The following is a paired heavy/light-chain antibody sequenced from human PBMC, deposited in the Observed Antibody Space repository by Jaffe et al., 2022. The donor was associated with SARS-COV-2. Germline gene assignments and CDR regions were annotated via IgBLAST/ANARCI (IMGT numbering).Light chain of an antibody. CDR1: QTINSY. Sequence: DIQMTQSPSSLSASVGDRVTITCRASQTINSYLIWYQQKPGKAPKLLIYAASTLQSGVPSRFSGSGSGTDFSLTISSLQPEDFATYYCQQSYSPPHTFGQGTKLDIK. CDR3: QQSYSPPHT. J-gene: IGKJ2*01. CDR2: AAS. V-gene: IGKV1-39*01.
Heavy chain of an antibody. CDR3: AREDRGFIPMVRGTVNWFDP. CDR1: EFTFSSYD. CDR2: ISYDGTKK. D-gene: IGHD3-10*01. V-gene: IGHV3-30*04. J-gene: IGHJ5*02. Sequence: QVQLVESGGGVVQPGRSLRLACAASEFTFSSYDMHWVRQAPGKGLEWVTVISYDGTKKYYADSVKGRFTISRDNSKNTLFLQMNSLRAEDTAVYYCAREDRGFIPMVRGTVNWFDPWGQGTLVTVSS.